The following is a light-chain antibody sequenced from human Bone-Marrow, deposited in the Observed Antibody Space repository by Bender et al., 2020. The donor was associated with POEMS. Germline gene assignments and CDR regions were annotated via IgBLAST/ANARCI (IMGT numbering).Light chain of an antibody. V-gene: IGLV2-14*02. CDR1: SSDVGSYNL. J-gene: IGLJ2*01. Sequence: QSALTQPASVSGSAGQSITISCTGTSSDVGSYNLVSWYRQYPGKAPELMIYEVTKRPSRVSNRFYGSKSGNTASLTISGLQAEDEADYYCSSFISTRTFRVVFGGGTKLTVL. CDR2: EVT. CDR3: SSFISTRTFRVV.